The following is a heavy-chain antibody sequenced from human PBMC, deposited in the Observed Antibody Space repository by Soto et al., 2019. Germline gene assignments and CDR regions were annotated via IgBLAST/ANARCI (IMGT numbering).Heavy chain of an antibody. V-gene: IGHV3-30-3*01. CDR3: ARETYYDFWSGPYYGMDV. CDR2: ISYDGSNK. CDR1: GFTFSSYA. D-gene: IGHD3-3*01. J-gene: IGHJ6*02. Sequence: GGSLRLSCAASGFTFSSYAMHWVRQAPGKGLEWVAFISYDGSNKYFADSVKGRFTISRDNSKNTLYLQMNSLRAEDTAVYYCARETYYDFWSGPYYGMDVWGQGTTVTVSS.